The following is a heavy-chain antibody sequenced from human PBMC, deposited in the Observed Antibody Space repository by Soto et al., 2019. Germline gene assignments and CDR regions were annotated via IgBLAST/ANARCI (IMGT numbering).Heavy chain of an antibody. Sequence: PSETLSLTCTVSGGSISSYYWSWIRQPPGKGLEWIGYIYYSGSTNYNPSLKSRVTISVDTSKNQFSLKLSSVTAADTAVYYCASHLGGHLSYFDYWGHGTLVTVSS. V-gene: IGHV4-59*01. CDR3: ASHLGGHLSYFDY. CDR1: GGSISSYY. CDR2: IYYSGST. J-gene: IGHJ4*01. D-gene: IGHD3-16*01.